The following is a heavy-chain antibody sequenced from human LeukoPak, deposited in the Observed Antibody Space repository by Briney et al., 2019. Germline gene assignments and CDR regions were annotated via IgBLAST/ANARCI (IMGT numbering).Heavy chain of an antibody. Sequence: AVELPCNSSRHLHSIYSNIGATRAPGQGLEWMGRIIPILGIANYAQKFQGRVTITADKSTSTAYMELSSLRSEDTAVYYCARAGYYDIMTGPATFDYWGEGTLVTVYS. CDR1: RHLHSIYS. CDR2: IIPILGIA. V-gene: IGHV1-69*04. J-gene: IGHJ4*02. CDR3: ARAGYYDIMTGPATFDY. D-gene: IGHD3-9*01.